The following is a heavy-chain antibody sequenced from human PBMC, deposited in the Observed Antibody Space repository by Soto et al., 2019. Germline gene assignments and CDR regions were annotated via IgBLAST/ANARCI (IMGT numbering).Heavy chain of an antibody. V-gene: IGHV3-11*01. D-gene: IGHD2-21*01. Sequence: PGGSLRLSYAASGFTFSDYYMSWIRQAPGKGLEWISYISSSGNTKYYTDSVKGRFTISRDNSKTSLYLHMNSLRAEDTAVYYCASQPYCGDECYYNYWGQGTLVTVSS. CDR1: GFTFSDYY. CDR2: ISSSGNTK. CDR3: ASQPYCGDECYYNY. J-gene: IGHJ4*02.